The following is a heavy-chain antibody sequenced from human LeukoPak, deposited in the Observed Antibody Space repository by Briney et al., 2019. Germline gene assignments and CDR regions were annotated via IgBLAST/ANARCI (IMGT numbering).Heavy chain of an antibody. V-gene: IGHV4-59*12. J-gene: IGHJ5*02. D-gene: IGHD2-15*01. CDR2: IYNTGRT. CDR1: GGSISDSY. Sequence: PSETLSLTCTVSGGSISDSYCTWFRQPPGKGLEWIGYIYNTGRTDYNPSLKSRVTMSVDTSKNQFSLKLSSVTAADTAVYYCARGGYCSGGSCYRAKYNWFDPWGQGTLVTVSS. CDR3: ARGGYCSGGSCYRAKYNWFDP.